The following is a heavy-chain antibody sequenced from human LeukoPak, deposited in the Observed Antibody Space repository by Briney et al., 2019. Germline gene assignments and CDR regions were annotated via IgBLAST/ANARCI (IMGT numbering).Heavy chain of an antibody. D-gene: IGHD2-21*02. J-gene: IGHJ4*02. Sequence: PGGSLRLSCAASGFTFSRSGMHWVRQAPGKGLEWVAFIGYDGTNKYYADSVKGRFIISRDISKNTLYLQMNSLRAEDTAVYYCAKSADPIVVVTAANDYWGQGTLVTVSS. CDR1: GFTFSRSG. V-gene: IGHV3-30*02. CDR2: IGYDGTNK. CDR3: AKSADPIVVVTAANDY.